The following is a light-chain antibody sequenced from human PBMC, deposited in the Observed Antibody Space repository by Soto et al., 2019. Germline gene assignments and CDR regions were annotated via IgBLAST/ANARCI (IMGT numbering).Light chain of an antibody. Sequence: EIVMTQSPATLSVSPGERATLSCRASQSVSSNLAWYQQKPGQAPRLLIYGASTRATGIPARFSGSGSGTEFTLTISSLQPEDFAVYYCQQRSLLFTFGGGTKV. CDR3: QQRSLLFT. CDR1: QSVSSN. V-gene: IGKV3-15*01. CDR2: GAS. J-gene: IGKJ4*01.